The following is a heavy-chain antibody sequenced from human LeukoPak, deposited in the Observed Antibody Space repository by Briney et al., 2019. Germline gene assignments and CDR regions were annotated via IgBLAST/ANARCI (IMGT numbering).Heavy chain of an antibody. CDR3: ARGLMMAVAGRGEFHY. CDR2: IYDSGST. Sequence: SETLSLTCTVSGGSISSYYWSWIRQPPGKGLEWIGYIYDSGSTNYNPSLKSRVTISVDTSKNQFSLKLSSVTAADTAVYYCARGLMMAVAGRGEFHYWGQGTLVTV. V-gene: IGHV4-59*01. D-gene: IGHD6-13*01. J-gene: IGHJ4*02. CDR1: GGSISSYY.